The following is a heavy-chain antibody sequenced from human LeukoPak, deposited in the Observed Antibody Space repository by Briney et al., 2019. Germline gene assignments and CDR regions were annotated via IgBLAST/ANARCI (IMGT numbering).Heavy chain of an antibody. J-gene: IGHJ5*02. V-gene: IGHV1-18*01. CDR3: ARNMRAPDWFDP. Sequence: ASVKVSCKASGYTFTSYGISWVRQAPGQGLEWMGWISAYNGNTNYAQKLQGRVTMTTDTSTSTAYMGLRSLRSDDTAVYYCARNMRAPDWFDPWGQGTLVTVSS. CDR2: ISAYNGNT. D-gene: IGHD1-14*01. CDR1: GYTFTSYG.